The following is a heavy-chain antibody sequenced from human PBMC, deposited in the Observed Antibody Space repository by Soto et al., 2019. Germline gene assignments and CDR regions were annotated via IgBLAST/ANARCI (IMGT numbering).Heavy chain of an antibody. D-gene: IGHD2-2*03. CDR2: IYPGDSDA. CDR1: GQTFINHG. J-gene: IGHJ3*02. CDR3: ARQGDMDATPADAFDI. V-gene: IGHV5-51*01. Sequence: PXESLKVSCKCSGQTFINHGSALVLQMPGKGLEWMGIIYPGDSDARYSPSFAGQVTISVDKSITTAYLHWSSLEASDSAMYYCARQGDMDATPADAFDIWGQGTMVTVSS.